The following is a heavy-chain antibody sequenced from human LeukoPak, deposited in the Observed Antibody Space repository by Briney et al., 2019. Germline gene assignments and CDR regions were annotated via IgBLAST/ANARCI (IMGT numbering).Heavy chain of an antibody. V-gene: IGHV3-23*01. CDR1: GLTFNNYA. Sequence: HPGGSLRLSCAVSGLTFNNYAMSWVRQAPGKGLEWVSAISKSGDHTYYAASAKGRFTIYRDNSKNTQYLQMNSLRAEDTAVYYCATSWGPDTSAFRWGRDGMDVWGQGTTVTVS. J-gene: IGHJ6*02. CDR3: ATSWGPDTSAFRWGRDGMDV. CDR2: ISKSGDHT. D-gene: IGHD3-16*01.